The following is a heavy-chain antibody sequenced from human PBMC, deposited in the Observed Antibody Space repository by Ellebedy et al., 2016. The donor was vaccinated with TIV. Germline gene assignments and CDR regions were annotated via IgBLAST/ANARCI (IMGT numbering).Heavy chain of an antibody. V-gene: IGHV1-18*01. Sequence: ASVKVSCKASGYSFNTYSISWVRQAPGQGLEWVGWISPYTGDTNYARTVQGRVPMTTDTSTTTVYMERRSLRSDNTAVYYCTRDMVQGMVAKYLWFDYWGQGTPVTVSS. D-gene: IGHD5-12*01. CDR3: TRDMVQGMVAKYLWFDY. J-gene: IGHJ4*02. CDR1: GYSFNTYS. CDR2: ISPYTGDT.